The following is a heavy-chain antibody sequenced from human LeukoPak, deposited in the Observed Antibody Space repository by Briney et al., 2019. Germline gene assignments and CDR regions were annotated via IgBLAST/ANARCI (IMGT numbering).Heavy chain of an antibody. CDR2: IYYSGST. CDR1: GGSISSYY. J-gene: IGHJ5*02. D-gene: IGHD1-20*01. CDR3: ARDSVNWNGMLGWFDP. Sequence: PSETLSLTCTVSGGSISSYYWSWIRQPPGKGLEWIGYIYYSGSTNYNPSLKSRVTISVDTSKNQFSPRLSSVTAADTAVYYCARDSVNWNGMLGWFDPWGQGTLVTVSS. V-gene: IGHV4-59*01.